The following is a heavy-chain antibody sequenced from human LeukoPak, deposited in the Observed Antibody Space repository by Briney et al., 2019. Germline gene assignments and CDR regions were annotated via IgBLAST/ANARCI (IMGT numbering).Heavy chain of an antibody. D-gene: IGHD6-6*01. CDR2: INPSGGST. Sequence: ASVKVSCKASGYTFTSYYMHWVRQAPGQGLEWMGIINPSGGSTSYAQKLQGRVTMTTDTSTSTAYMELRSLRSDDTAVYYCARGGELSSSSGSWFDPWGQGTLVAVSS. CDR3: ARGGELSSSSGSWFDP. J-gene: IGHJ5*02. CDR1: GYTFTSYY. V-gene: IGHV1-46*01.